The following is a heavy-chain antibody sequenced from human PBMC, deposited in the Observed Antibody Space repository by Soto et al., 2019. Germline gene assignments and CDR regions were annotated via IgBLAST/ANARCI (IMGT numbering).Heavy chain of an antibody. V-gene: IGHV3-30-3*01. J-gene: IGHJ5*02. Sequence: QVQLVESGGGVVQPGRSLRLSCAASAFTLSSYAMHWVRQAPGKGLEWVAGMSSDGTNKYYADSVKGRFTISRDKSKNTLYLQMNRLRAEDTAVCDCARDAGDRIGGWFDLWGQGTLVTVSS. CDR1: AFTLSSYA. D-gene: IGHD1-26*01. CDR3: ARDAGDRIGGWFDL. CDR2: MSSDGTNK.